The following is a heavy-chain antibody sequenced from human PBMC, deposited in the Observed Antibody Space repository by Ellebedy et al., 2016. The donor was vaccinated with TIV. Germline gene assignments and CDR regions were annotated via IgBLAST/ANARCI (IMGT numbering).Heavy chain of an antibody. CDR2: INSDGSTT. CDR3: ARDHNWGFDY. Sequence: GESLKISCAASGLTFSSYWMHWVRQAPGKGLVWVSRINSDGSTTTYADSVKGRFTISRDNAKNSLYLQMNSLRAEDTAVYYCARDHNWGFDYWGQGILVTVSS. D-gene: IGHD7-27*01. CDR1: GLTFSSYW. V-gene: IGHV3-74*01. J-gene: IGHJ4*02.